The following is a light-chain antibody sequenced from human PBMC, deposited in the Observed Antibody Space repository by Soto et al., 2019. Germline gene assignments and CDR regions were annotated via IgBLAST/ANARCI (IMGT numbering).Light chain of an antibody. V-gene: IGKV3-15*01. CDR1: ESLSNN. Sequence: EIVMTQSPATLSVSPGEGATLSCRASESLSNNLAWYQQRPGQAPRLLIYGASTRATAIPARFSGSGSGTEFTLTISSLQSEDLAVYYCQQYNGWPLTFGGGTKVEIK. CDR3: QQYNGWPLT. CDR2: GAS. J-gene: IGKJ4*01.